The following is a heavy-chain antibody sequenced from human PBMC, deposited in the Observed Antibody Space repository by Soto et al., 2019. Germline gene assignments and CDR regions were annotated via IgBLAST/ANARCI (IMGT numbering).Heavy chain of an antibody. CDR2: INHSGST. Sequence: SETLSLTFAVYGGSFSGYYCSWIRQPPGKGLEWIGEINHSGSTNYNPSLKSRVTISVDTSKNQFSLKLSSVTAADTAVYYCARGSQLRFLEWLSGGKYYFDYWGQGTLVTVSS. CDR1: GGSFSGYY. CDR3: ARGSQLRFLEWLSGGKYYFDY. J-gene: IGHJ4*02. V-gene: IGHV4-34*01. D-gene: IGHD3-3*01.